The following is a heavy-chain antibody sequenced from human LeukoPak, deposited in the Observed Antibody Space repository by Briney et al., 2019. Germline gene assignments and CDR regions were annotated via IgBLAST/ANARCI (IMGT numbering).Heavy chain of an antibody. CDR1: GGSISSGGYY. Sequence: SETLSLTCTVSGGSISSGGYYWSWIRQHPGKGLEWIGYIYYSGSTNYNPSLKSRVTISVDTSKNQFSLKLSSVTAADTAVYYCGGSGGIAAAFDYWGQGTLVTVSS. CDR2: IYYSGST. J-gene: IGHJ4*02. V-gene: IGHV4-31*03. CDR3: GGSGGIAAAFDY. D-gene: IGHD6-13*01.